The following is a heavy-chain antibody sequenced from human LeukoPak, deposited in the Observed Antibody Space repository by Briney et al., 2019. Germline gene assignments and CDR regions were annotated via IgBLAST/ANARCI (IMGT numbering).Heavy chain of an antibody. V-gene: IGHV3-48*01. Sequence: GGSLRLSCAASGFNVSRNYMTWVRQAPGKGLEWVSYISSSSSPIYYADSVKGRFTISRDNAKNSLYLQMNSLRAEDTAVYYCARDLGIAPTFGGQGTLVTVSS. CDR1: GFNVSRNY. J-gene: IGHJ4*02. CDR2: ISSSSSPI. CDR3: ARDLGIAPTF. D-gene: IGHD6-13*01.